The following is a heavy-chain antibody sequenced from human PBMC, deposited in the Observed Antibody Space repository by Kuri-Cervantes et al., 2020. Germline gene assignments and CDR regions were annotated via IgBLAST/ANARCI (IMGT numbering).Heavy chain of an antibody. V-gene: IGHV4-30-4*01. CDR2: IYYSGNT. CDR1: GGSISSGYYY. J-gene: IGHJ5*02. Sequence: SETLSLTCTVSGGSISSGYYYWSWIRQPPGEGLEWVGYIYYSGNTYYSPSLKSRVTISVDTSKNQFSLKLSSVTAADTAVYYCARDLPFDPWGQGTLVTVSS. CDR3: ARDLPFDP.